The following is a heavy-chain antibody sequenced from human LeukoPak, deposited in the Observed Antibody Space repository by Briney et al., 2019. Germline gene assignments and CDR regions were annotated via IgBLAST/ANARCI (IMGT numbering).Heavy chain of an antibody. CDR3: AREGVVVPAAMNGFDP. CDR2: IYYSGST. D-gene: IGHD2-2*01. Sequence: TASGRAIVRIYLDCVWFRKPPGKGLEWIGYIYYSGSTYYNPSLKSRVTISVDTSKNQFSLKLSSVTAADTAVYYCAREGVVVPAAMNGFDPWGQGTLVTVSS. CDR1: GRAIVRIYLD. J-gene: IGHJ5*02. V-gene: IGHV4-30-4*01.